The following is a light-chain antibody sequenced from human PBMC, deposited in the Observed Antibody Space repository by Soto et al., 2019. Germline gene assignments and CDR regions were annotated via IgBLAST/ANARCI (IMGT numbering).Light chain of an antibody. J-gene: IGKJ1*01. CDR1: QSVSSY. CDR2: DAS. CDR3: QQRSNWPRWT. Sequence: EIVLTQSPATLSLSPGERATLSCRASQSVSSYLAWYQQKPGQAPRLLIYDASNRATGIPARFSGSRSGTDFTLTISSLEPADFAVYYCQQRSNWPRWTFGQGTKVEIK. V-gene: IGKV3-11*01.